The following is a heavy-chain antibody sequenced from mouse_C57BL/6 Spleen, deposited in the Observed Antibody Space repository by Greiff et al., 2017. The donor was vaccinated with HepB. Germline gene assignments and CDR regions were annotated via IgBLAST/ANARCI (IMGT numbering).Heavy chain of an antibody. Sequence: QVQLQQPGAELVKPGASVKLSCKASGYTFTSYWMHWVKQRPGQGLEWIGMIHPNSGSTNYNEKFKSKATLTVDKSSSTAYMQLSSLTSEDSAVYCCASHYGSRGGYAMDYWGQGTSVTVSS. CDR2: IHPNSGST. CDR1: GYTFTSYW. D-gene: IGHD1-1*01. J-gene: IGHJ4*01. CDR3: ASHYGSRGGYAMDY. V-gene: IGHV1-64*01.